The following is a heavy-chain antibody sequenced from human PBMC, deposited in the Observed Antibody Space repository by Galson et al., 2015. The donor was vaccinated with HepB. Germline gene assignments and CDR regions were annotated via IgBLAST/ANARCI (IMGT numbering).Heavy chain of an antibody. Sequence: QSGAEVKKPGESLKISCKASGGTFSSYTISWVRQAPGQGLEWMGRIIPILGIANYAQKFQGRVTITADKSTSTAYMELSSLRSEDTAVYYCAREAPGIAAGGMDVWGQGTTVTVSS. CDR3: AREAPGIAAGGMDV. CDR1: GGTFSSYT. J-gene: IGHJ6*02. CDR2: IIPILGIA. V-gene: IGHV1-69*04. D-gene: IGHD6-25*01.